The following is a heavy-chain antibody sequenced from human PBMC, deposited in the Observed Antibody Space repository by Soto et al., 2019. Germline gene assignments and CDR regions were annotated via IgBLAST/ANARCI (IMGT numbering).Heavy chain of an antibody. J-gene: IGHJ6*01. V-gene: IGHV3-11*01. CDR2: ISSSGSTI. CDR1: VLTFSDYY. D-gene: IGHD5-18*01. CDR3: ARDSTAMVTAYYYGMDV. Sequence: WGSLGVCCAASVLTFSDYYMSWIRQAPGKGLEWVSYISSSGSTIYYADSVKGRFTISRDNAKNSLYLQMKSLRAEDTAVYYCARDSTAMVTAYYYGMDVWGQGTTVTVSS.